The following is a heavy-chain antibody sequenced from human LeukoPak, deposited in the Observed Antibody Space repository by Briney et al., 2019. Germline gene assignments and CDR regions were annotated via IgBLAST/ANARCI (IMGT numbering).Heavy chain of an antibody. CDR3: ARAHITMVRGVINPYFDY. CDR2: IYYSGST. J-gene: IGHJ4*02. Sequence: KPSETLSLTCTVSGGSISSSSYYWGWIRQPPGKGLEWIGSIYYSGSTYYNPSLKSRVTISVDTSKNQFSLKLSSVTAADTAVYYCARAHITMVRGVINPYFDYWGQGTLVTVSS. CDR1: GGSISSSSYY. D-gene: IGHD3-10*01. V-gene: IGHV4-39*07.